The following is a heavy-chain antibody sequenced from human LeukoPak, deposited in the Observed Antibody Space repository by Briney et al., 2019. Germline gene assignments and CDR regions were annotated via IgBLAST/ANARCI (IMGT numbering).Heavy chain of an antibody. V-gene: IGHV3-53*01. CDR2: IYNDGST. J-gene: IGHJ3*02. CDR3: ARNILFAFDI. CDR1: GLTVSSSY. Sequence: GGSLRLSCAASGLTVSSSYMSWVRQAPGKGLEWVSIIYNDGSTYYADSMKGRLTISRDNSKNTLYLQVSSLRAEDTAMYYCARNILFAFDIWGQGTMVTVSS.